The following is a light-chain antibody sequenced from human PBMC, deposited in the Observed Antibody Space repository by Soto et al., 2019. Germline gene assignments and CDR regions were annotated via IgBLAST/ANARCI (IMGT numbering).Light chain of an antibody. CDR2: NNN. V-gene: IGLV1-44*01. CDR3: ASWDDSLNGVV. J-gene: IGLJ2*01. CDR1: SSNIGSNT. Sequence: QSVLTQPPSASGTPGQRVTISCSGSSSNIGSNTVKWYQQLPGTAPKLLIYNNNQRPSGVPDRFSGSQSDTSASLAISGRQSEDEADYYCASWDDSLNGVVFGGGTQLTVL.